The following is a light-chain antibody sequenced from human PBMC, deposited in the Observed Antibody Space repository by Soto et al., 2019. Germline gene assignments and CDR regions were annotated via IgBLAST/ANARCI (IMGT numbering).Light chain of an antibody. J-gene: IGKJ1*01. Sequence: DIQMTQSPSSLSASVGDRVAITCRASQRISSFLNWYQQKPGKAPKVLIYAASTLQSGVPSRFSGSGSGTAFTLTISSLQPEDFATYYCQQSYSTPRTFGQGTKVDI. CDR3: QQSYSTPRT. CDR2: AAS. CDR1: QRISSF. V-gene: IGKV1-39*01.